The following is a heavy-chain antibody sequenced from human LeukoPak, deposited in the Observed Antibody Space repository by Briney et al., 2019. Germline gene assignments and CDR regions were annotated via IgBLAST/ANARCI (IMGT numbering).Heavy chain of an antibody. Sequence: ASVKVSCKASGYTFTSYGIGWVRQAPGQGLEWMGWISAYNGNTNYAQKLQGRVTMTTDTSTSTAYMELRSLRSDDTAVYYCARDRHDYDILTGYYNLDAFDIWGQGTMVTVSS. J-gene: IGHJ3*02. D-gene: IGHD3-9*01. CDR1: GYTFTSYG. CDR2: ISAYNGNT. CDR3: ARDRHDYDILTGYYNLDAFDI. V-gene: IGHV1-18*04.